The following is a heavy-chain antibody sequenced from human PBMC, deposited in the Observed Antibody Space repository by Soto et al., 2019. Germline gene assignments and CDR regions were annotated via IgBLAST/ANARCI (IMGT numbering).Heavy chain of an antibody. CDR1: GLSHSISRLG. J-gene: IGHJ1*01. CDR3: VQNDAFYSAEYFQH. CDR2: MYSDDDK. Sequence: QITLKESGPALLTPTQTLTLTCIFSGLSHSISRLGVGWIRQPPGKALEWLTLMYSDDDKRYNPSLESRLTITMDISKNQVVLTMTNLDPVDTATYYCVQNDAFYSAEYFQHWGQGALVTVSS. D-gene: IGHD1-26*01. V-gene: IGHV2-5*02.